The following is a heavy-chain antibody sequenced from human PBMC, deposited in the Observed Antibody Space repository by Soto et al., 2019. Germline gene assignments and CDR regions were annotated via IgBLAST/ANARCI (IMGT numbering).Heavy chain of an antibody. D-gene: IGHD5-12*01. CDR2: INPMGGST. V-gene: IGHV1-46*01. Sequence: ASVKVSCKASGYSFTSSYIHWVRQAPGQGLEWMAIINPMGGSTNYAQKFQGRVTMTRDTSTSTVYMELSSLRSEDTAVYYCARDRRDGYNTFDYWGQGTLVTVSS. CDR1: GYSFTSSY. CDR3: ARDRRDGYNTFDY. J-gene: IGHJ4*02.